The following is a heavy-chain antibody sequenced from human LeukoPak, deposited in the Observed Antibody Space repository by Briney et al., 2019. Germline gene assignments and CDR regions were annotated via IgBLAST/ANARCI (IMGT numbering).Heavy chain of an antibody. J-gene: IGHJ4*02. Sequence: GGSLRLSCAASGFTVSSNYMSWVRQAPGKGLEWVSVIYSGGSTYYADSVKGRFTISRDNSKNTLYLQMYSLRAEDTAVYYCARDSSGYYWFDYWGQGTLVTVSS. CDR3: ARDSSGYYWFDY. D-gene: IGHD3-22*01. V-gene: IGHV3-53*01. CDR2: IYSGGST. CDR1: GFTVSSNY.